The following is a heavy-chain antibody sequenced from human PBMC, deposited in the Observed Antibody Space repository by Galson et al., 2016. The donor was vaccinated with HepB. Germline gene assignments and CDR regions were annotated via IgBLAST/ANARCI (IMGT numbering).Heavy chain of an antibody. Sequence: SLRLSCAGSGFSYSDYSINWVRQAPGEGLEWISYLSSTSTLIYYADSVKGRFTVSRDNAKNSLYLQMNSLRAEDTALFYCARDRHGYTYYGTLGIGYFDLWGRGTLVTVSS. CDR2: LSSTSTLI. V-gene: IGHV3-48*01. J-gene: IGHJ2*01. CDR3: ARDRHGYTYYGTLGIGYFDL. D-gene: IGHD5-12*01. CDR1: GFSYSDYS.